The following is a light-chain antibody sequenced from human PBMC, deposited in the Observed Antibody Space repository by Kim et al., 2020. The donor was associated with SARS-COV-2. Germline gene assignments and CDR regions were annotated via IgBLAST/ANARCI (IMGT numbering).Light chain of an antibody. Sequence: DIQMTQSPSSLSASVGDRVTITCRASQGISNDLAWYQQKPGKVPKLLIYAASALRSGVPFRFCGSGSGTHFTLTITSLQPEDVATYYCQKYNGAPWAFGQGTKVDIK. CDR3: QKYNGAPWA. CDR2: AAS. V-gene: IGKV1-27*01. J-gene: IGKJ1*01. CDR1: QGISND.